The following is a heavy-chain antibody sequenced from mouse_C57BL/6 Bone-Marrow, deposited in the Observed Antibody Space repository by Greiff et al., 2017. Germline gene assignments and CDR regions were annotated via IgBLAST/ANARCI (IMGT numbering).Heavy chain of an antibody. V-gene: IGHV15-2*01. CDR3: ERNYSSNYGY. J-gene: IGHJ2*01. CDR1: DSEFSPFAY. Sequence: VQLQQSGSELRSPGSSVKLSCKDFDSEFSPFAYMSWVRQPPGHGFEWIGGILPSIGSTIYGEKFEDNATLDADTLSNTAYMELSRLTSEDSAIYYCERNYSSNYGYWGQGTTLTVSS. CDR2: ILPSIGST. D-gene: IGHD1-1*01.